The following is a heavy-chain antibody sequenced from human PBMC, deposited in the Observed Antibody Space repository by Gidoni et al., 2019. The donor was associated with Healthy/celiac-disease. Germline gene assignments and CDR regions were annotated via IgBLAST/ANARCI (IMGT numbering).Heavy chain of an antibody. D-gene: IGHD2-2*01. CDR1: GGSISSSNW. CDR3: ARLVVPAATAISWFDP. CDR2: IYHSVST. J-gene: IGHJ5*02. Sequence: QVQLQESGPGLVKPSGTLSLTCAVSGGSISSSNWWSWVRQPPGKGLEWIGEIYHSVSTNYNPSLKSRVTISVDKSKNQFSLRLSSVTAADTAVYYCARLVVPAATAISWFDPWGQGTLVTVSS. V-gene: IGHV4-4*02.